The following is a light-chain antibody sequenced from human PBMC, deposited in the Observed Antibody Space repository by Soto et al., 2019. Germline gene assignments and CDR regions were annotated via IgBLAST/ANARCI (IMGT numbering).Light chain of an antibody. Sequence: QAVLTQPASVSGSPGQSITISCTGTSSDVGGYNYVSWYQQHPGKAPKLMIYDVSNRPSGVSNRFSGSKSGNTASLTISGLHAEDEADYYCSSYTSSSTLAVFGTGTKVTVL. V-gene: IGLV2-14*01. CDR2: DVS. CDR1: SSDVGGYNY. CDR3: SSYTSSSTLAV. J-gene: IGLJ1*01.